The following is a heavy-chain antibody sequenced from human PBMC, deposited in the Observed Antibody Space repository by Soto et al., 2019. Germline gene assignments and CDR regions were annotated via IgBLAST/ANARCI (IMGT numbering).Heavy chain of an antibody. V-gene: IGHV3-30-3*01. CDR1: GFTFSSYA. Sequence: PGGSLRLSCAASGFTFSSYAMHWARQAPGKGLEWVAVISYDGSNKYYADSVKGRFTISRDNSKNTLYLQMNSLRAEDTAMYYCARFQLTGTANWFDPWGQGTLVTVSS. CDR3: ARFQLTGTANWFDP. J-gene: IGHJ5*02. D-gene: IGHD1-20*01. CDR2: ISYDGSNK.